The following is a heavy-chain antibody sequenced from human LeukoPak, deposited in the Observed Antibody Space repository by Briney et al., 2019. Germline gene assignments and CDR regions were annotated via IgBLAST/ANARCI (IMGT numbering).Heavy chain of an antibody. D-gene: IGHD6-13*01. CDR3: ATSGVAAAGLNFDY. CDR1: GFTFSSYW. V-gene: IGHV3-7*03. CDR2: IKRDGSEK. Sequence: PGGSLRLSCAASGFTFSSYWMNWVRQAPGKGLEWVANIKRDGSEKYYVDSVKGRFTISRDNAKNSLYLQMNSLRAEDTAVYYCATSGVAAAGLNFDYWGQGTLVTVSS. J-gene: IGHJ4*02.